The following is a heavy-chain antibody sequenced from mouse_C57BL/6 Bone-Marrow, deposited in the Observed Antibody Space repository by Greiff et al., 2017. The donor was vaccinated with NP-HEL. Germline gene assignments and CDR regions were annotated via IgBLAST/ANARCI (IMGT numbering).Heavy chain of an antibody. CDR2: IHPNSGST. CDR3: ACDWEGDY. V-gene: IGHV1-64*01. CDR1: GYTFTSYW. Sequence: VQLQQPGAELVKPGASVKLSCKASGYTFTSYWMHWVKQRPGQGLEWIGMIHPNSGSTNSNEKFKSKATLTVEKSSSTAYMQLSSLTSEDSAVYYCACDWEGDYWGQGTTLTVSS. J-gene: IGHJ2*01. D-gene: IGHD4-1*01.